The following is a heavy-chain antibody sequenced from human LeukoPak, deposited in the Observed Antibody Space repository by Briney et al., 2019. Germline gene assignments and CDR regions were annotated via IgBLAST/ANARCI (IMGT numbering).Heavy chain of an antibody. CDR1: GNTFSSYI. CDR3: AREDHQQLVAHDY. Sequence: SVKVSCKASGNTFSSYIITWVRQAPGQGLEWMGGIVPIFGTANYAQKFQGRVTITADKSSTTAYLELTRLSSDDTAVYYCAREDHQQLVAHDYWGQGTLVTVSS. J-gene: IGHJ4*02. CDR2: IVPIFGTA. D-gene: IGHD6-13*01. V-gene: IGHV1-69*06.